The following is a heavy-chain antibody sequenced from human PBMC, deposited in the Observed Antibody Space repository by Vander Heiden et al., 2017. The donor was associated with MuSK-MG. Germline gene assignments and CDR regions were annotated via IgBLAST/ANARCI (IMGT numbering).Heavy chain of an antibody. CDR2: ISGSGGST. D-gene: IGHD3-3*01. CDR3: ALHGGYDFWSGYLG. CDR1: GFTFSNYA. V-gene: IGHV3-23*01. J-gene: IGHJ4*02. Sequence: EVQLLESGGGLVQPGGSLRLSCAASGFTFSNYAMSWVRQAPGKGLEWVSTISGSGGSTYYADSVKGRFTISRDNSKNTLYLQMNSLRAEDTAVYYCALHGGYDFWSGYLGWGQGTLVNVSS.